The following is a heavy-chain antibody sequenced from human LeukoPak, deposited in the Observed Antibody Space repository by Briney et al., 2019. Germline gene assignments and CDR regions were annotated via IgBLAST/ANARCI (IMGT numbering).Heavy chain of an antibody. J-gene: IGHJ4*02. D-gene: IGHD1-7*01. CDR1: GGSISSYY. CDR2: IYYSGST. V-gene: IGHV4-59*01. CDR3: ARGYQEYWNYVPFDY. Sequence: ASETLSLTCTVSGGSISSYYWSWIRQPPGKGLEWIGYIYYSGSTNYNPSLKSRVTISVDTSKNQFSLKLSSVTAADTAVYYCARGYQEYWNYVPFDYWGRGTLVTVSS.